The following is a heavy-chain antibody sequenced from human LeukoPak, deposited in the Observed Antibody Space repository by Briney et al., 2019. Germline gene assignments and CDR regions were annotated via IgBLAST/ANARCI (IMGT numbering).Heavy chain of an antibody. CDR1: GGSISSGSYH. CDR3: AREGGLMVRGVLRYGMDV. J-gene: IGHJ6*02. Sequence: PSQTLTLTCTVSGGSISSGSYHWSWIRRPAGKGLDCIGRIYTSGSTNYNPSLKSRVTISVDTSKNQFSLKLSSVTAADTAVYYCAREGGLMVRGVLRYGMDVWGQGTTVTVSS. D-gene: IGHD3-10*01. CDR2: IYTSGST. V-gene: IGHV4-61*02.